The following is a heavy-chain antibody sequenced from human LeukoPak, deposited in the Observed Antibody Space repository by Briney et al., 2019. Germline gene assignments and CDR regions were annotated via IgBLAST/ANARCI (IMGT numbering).Heavy chain of an antibody. V-gene: IGHV3-23*01. Sequence: GGSLRLSCAASGFTFSSYAMSWVRQAPGKGLEWVSGISGSGGSTYYVDSVKGRSTISRDNSKSTLYLQMNSLRAEDTAVYYCAKDRFERSGSYPDPLDYWGQGTLVTVSS. CDR2: ISGSGGST. CDR1: GFTFSSYA. J-gene: IGHJ4*02. CDR3: AKDRFERSGSYPDPLDY. D-gene: IGHD1-26*01.